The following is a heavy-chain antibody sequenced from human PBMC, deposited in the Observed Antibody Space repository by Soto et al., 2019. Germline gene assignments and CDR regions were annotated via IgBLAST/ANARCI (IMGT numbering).Heavy chain of an antibody. CDR3: TATPRNGMGV. CDR1: GFRVSDYW. V-gene: IGHV3-74*01. CDR2: VSNEGSK. Sequence: EVQLVESGGGLVQPGGSLRLACAGSGFRVSDYWMHWVRQAPGKGLVWVSRVSNEGSKEYADFVKGRFTLSKDNAKNTSYLEMDSLSVEDTALYYCTATPRNGMGVWGQGTKVTVSS. J-gene: IGHJ6*02.